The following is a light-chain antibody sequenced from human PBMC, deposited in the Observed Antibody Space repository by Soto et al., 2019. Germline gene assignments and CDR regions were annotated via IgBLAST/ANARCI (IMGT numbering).Light chain of an antibody. J-gene: IGKJ2*01. Sequence: EIVLTQSPGTLSLSPGERATLSCRASQSVSSSYFAWYQQKPGQAPRLLNYRASSRATGIPDRFSGSGSGTNFTLTISRLEPEDVEVYYCQQYVSSPYTFGQGTKLEIK. CDR2: RAS. CDR3: QQYVSSPYT. CDR1: QSVSSSY. V-gene: IGKV3-20*01.